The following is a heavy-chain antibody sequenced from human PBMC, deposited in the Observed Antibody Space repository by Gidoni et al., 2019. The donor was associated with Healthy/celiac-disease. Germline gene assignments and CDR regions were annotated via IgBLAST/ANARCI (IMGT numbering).Heavy chain of an antibody. D-gene: IGHD3-22*01. J-gene: IGHJ3*02. V-gene: IGHV4-39*07. CDR3: ARDSRKVVRVAFDI. Sequence: QLQLQESGPGLVKPSETLSLTCTVSGGSISSSSYYWGWIRQPPGKGLEWIGSIYYSGSTYYNPSLKSRVTISVDTSKNQFSLKLSSVTAADTAVYYCARDSRKVVRVAFDIWGQGTMVTVSS. CDR2: IYYSGST. CDR1: GGSISSSSYY.